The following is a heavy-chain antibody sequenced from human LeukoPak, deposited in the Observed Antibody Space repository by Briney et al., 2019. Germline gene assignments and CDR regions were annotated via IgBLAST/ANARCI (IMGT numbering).Heavy chain of an antibody. Sequence: SETLSLTCTVSGGSISSSSYYWGWIRQPPGKGLEWIGSIYYSGSTYYNPSLKSRVTISVDTSKNQFSLRLSSVTAADTAVYYCARLVTTPPRLDYWGQGTLVTVSS. CDR2: IYYSGST. D-gene: IGHD4-17*01. CDR3: ARLVTTPPRLDY. J-gene: IGHJ4*02. CDR1: GGSISSSSYY. V-gene: IGHV4-39*01.